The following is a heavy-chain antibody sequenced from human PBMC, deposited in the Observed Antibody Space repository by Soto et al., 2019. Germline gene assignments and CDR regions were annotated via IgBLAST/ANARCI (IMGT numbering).Heavy chain of an antibody. Sequence: PSETLSLTCAVYGGSFSGYYWSWIRQPPGKGLEWIGEINHSGSTNYNPSLKSRVTISVDTSKNQFSLKLSSVTAADTAVYYCARYVCGTSCYFDPWGQGTLVTVSS. CDR2: INHSGST. CDR1: GGSFSGYY. CDR3: ARYVCGTSCYFDP. D-gene: IGHD2-2*01. J-gene: IGHJ5*02. V-gene: IGHV4-34*01.